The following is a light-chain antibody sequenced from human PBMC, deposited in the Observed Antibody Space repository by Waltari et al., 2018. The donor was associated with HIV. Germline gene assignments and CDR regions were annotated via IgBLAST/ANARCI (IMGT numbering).Light chain of an antibody. V-gene: IGKV1-5*03. J-gene: IGKJ1*01. CDR1: QNIYKW. Sequence: DIRMTQSPSTLSASVGDRVTITCRASQNIYKWLAWFQQKPGKAPKLLIYRASGLESGFPSRFSGSGSGTEFTLTISSLQPDDFATYYCQQYNGYPWTLGQGTKVDVK. CDR2: RAS. CDR3: QQYNGYPWT.